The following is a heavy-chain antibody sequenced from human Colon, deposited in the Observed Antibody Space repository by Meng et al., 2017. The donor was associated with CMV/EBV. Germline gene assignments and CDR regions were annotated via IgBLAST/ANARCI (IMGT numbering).Heavy chain of an antibody. CDR1: GFTFTDYA. CDR3: ARVSQRNNRNDPGRGMDV. J-gene: IGHJ6*02. V-gene: IGHV3-30*04. D-gene: IGHD1-1*01. Sequence: GGSLKISCAASGFTFTDYAIYWVRQAPGKGLECVAVISSDGRNKYYADSVQGRFTISRDNSKNTLFLQMSSLRGEDTAVYYCARVSQRNNRNDPGRGMDVWGQGTTVTVSS. CDR2: ISSDGRNK.